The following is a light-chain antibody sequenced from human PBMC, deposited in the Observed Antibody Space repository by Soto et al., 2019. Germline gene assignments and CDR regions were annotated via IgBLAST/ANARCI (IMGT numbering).Light chain of an antibody. CDR3: MQSLQTPA. J-gene: IGKJ1*01. V-gene: IGKV2-28*01. CDR1: QSLLHSNGYNY. Sequence: EIMLTQSPLSMPLTPGEPASISCKSSQSLLHSNGYNYLDWYLQQPGQSPQLLIFLGSNRASGVPDRFSGSASGTESTLKINRVEAEDVGVYYCMQSLQTPAFGQGTKVDIK. CDR2: LGS.